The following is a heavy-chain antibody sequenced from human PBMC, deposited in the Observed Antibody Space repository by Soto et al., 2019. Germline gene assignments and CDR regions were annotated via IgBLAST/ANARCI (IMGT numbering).Heavy chain of an antibody. CDR2: IIPVFGTA. J-gene: IGHJ4*02. Sequence: QVQLVQSGAEVKKSGSSVKVSCKASGGTFSRYSISWVRQAPGQGLEWMGRIIPVFGTAKYAQKFQGRVTVTADESTTTVNMYLSSLRSEDTAVYYCARSQNYDILTGFYTRGGNFDYWGQGTLVTVSS. D-gene: IGHD3-9*01. CDR3: ARSQNYDILTGFYTRGGNFDY. CDR1: GGTFSRYS. V-gene: IGHV1-69*18.